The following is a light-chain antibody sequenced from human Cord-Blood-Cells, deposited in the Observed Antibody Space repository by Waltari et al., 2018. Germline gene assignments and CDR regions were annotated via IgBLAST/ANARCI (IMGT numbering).Light chain of an antibody. CDR1: QSVSSSY. CDR2: GAS. CDR3: QQYGSSLPDS. V-gene: IGKV3-20*01. Sequence: EIVLTQSPGTLSLSPGERATLSCRARQSVSSSYLAWYQQKPCQAPRLLIYGASSRATGIPDRYSGSGSGTDFTLTISRLEPEVFAVYYCQQYGSSLPDSFGQGTKLEIK. J-gene: IGKJ2*03.